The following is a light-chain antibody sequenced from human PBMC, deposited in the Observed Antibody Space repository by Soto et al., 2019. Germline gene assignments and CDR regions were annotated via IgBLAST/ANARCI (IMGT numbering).Light chain of an antibody. J-gene: IGKJ2*01. CDR3: QQYGVSPLMFT. Sequence: EIVLVQSPGTLSLSPGKGPTPSGGPSQGVINNYLPWYQQKPGQAPRLLIYGASSRATGVPDRFSGSGTGTDFSLTITRLEPEDFAVYYCQQYGVSPLMFTFGQGTKVGVK. CDR1: QGVINNY. V-gene: IGKV3-20*01. CDR2: GAS.